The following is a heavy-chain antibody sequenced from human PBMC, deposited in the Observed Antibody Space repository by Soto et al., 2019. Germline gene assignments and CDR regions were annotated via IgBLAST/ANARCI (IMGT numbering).Heavy chain of an antibody. CDR1: GFTFSSYG. D-gene: IGHD6-25*01. V-gene: IGHV3-33*01. CDR2: IWYDGSNK. Sequence: GGSLRLSCAASGFTFSSYGMHWVRQAPGKGLEWVAVIWYDGSNKYYADSVKGRFTISRDNSKNTLYLQMNSLRAEDTAVYYCARDSGYSSAGGSWFDPWGQGTLVTVSS. J-gene: IGHJ5*02. CDR3: ARDSGYSSAGGSWFDP.